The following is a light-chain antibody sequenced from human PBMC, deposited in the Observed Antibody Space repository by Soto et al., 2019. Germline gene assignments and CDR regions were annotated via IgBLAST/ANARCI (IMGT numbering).Light chain of an antibody. CDR2: KAS. V-gene: IGKV1-5*03. CDR1: QSITGW. J-gene: IGKJ1*01. CDR3: QQYNPYSPWT. Sequence: DIQMTQSPPTGYASVGDRVTIYCRAGQSITGWLAWFQQKPGKAPKLLISKASKLESGVPSTFSGSGSGTDFTLTISGLQPDDFATYYCQQYNPYSPWTFGQGTKVDIK.